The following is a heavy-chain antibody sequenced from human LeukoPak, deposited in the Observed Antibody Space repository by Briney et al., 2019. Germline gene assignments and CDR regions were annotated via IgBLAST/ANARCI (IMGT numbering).Heavy chain of an antibody. J-gene: IGHJ4*02. V-gene: IGHV1-24*01. Sequence: ASVKVSCKVSGYTLTELSMHWVRQAPGKGLEWMGGFDPEDGETIYAQKFQGRVTMTGDTSTDTAYMELSSLRSEDTAVYYCATLYSGWYYFDYWGQGTLVTVSS. D-gene: IGHD6-19*01. CDR3: ATLYSGWYYFDY. CDR1: GYTLTELS. CDR2: FDPEDGET.